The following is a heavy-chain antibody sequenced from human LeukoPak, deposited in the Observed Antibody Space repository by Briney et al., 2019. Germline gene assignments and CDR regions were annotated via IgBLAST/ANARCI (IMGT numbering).Heavy chain of an antibody. CDR2: IYYSGST. CDR1: GGSLSSSSYY. V-gene: IGHV4-39*07. Sequence: PSETLSLTCTVSGGSLSSSSYYWGWIRQPPGKGLEWIGSIYYSGSTYYNPSLKSRVTISVDTSKNQFSLKLSSVTAADTAVYYCARGPSSDYEIVVVPAAESAFDMWGQGTMVTVSS. J-gene: IGHJ3*02. CDR3: ARGPSSDYEIVVVPAAESAFDM. D-gene: IGHD2-2*01.